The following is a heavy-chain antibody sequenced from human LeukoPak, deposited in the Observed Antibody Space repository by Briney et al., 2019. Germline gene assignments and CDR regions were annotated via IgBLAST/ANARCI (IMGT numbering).Heavy chain of an antibody. CDR3: ATQTTVTTFPDIYYYYMDV. CDR1: GYTLTELS. CDR2: FDPEDGET. Sequence: ASVKVSCKVSGYTLTELSMHWVRQAPGKGLEWMGGFDPEDGETIYAQKSQGRVTMTEDTSTDTAYMELSSLRSEDTAVYYCATQTTVTTFPDIYYYYMDVWGKGTTVTVSS. V-gene: IGHV1-24*01. D-gene: IGHD4-11*01. J-gene: IGHJ6*03.